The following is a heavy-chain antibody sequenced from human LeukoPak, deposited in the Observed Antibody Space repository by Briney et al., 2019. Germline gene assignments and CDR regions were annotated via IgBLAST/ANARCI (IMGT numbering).Heavy chain of an antibody. D-gene: IGHD3-10*01. Sequence: SVKVSCKASGGSFNSYAITWVRQAPGQGREWMGGIIPIFGTANYAEKFQDRVTITADESTSTAYMELSSLRSEDTAMYYCARVQFYYGSGSYRTGFDYWGQGTLVTVSS. J-gene: IGHJ4*02. CDR3: ARVQFYYGSGSYRTGFDY. CDR1: GGSFNSYA. CDR2: IIPIFGTA. V-gene: IGHV1-69*13.